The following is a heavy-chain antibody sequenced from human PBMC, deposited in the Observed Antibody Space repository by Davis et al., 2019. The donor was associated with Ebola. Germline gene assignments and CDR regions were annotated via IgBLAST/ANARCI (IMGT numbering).Heavy chain of an antibody. Sequence: PGGSLRLSCRSSEYSFTSYWIGWVRQMPGKGLEWMGIIYPGDSNTRYSPSFEGRVTISADKSISTAYLQWSSLKASDTAMYYCARADCTTASCPPSYWGPGTLVTVSS. J-gene: IGHJ4*02. V-gene: IGHV5-51*01. CDR2: IYPGDSNT. CDR1: EYSFTSYW. D-gene: IGHD2-2*01. CDR3: ARADCTTASCPPSY.